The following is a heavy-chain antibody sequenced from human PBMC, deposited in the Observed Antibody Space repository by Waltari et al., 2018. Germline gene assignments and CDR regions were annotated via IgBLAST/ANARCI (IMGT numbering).Heavy chain of an antibody. Sequence: QVQLQQWGAGLLKPSETLSLTCAVYGGSFSGYYWSWIRQPPGKGLEWIGEINHSGSTNYNPSLKSRVTISVDTSKNQFSLKLSSVTAADTAVYYCARGAHGGFFDYWGQGTLVTVSS. V-gene: IGHV4-34*01. CDR1: GGSFSGYY. CDR2: INHSGST. D-gene: IGHD4-17*01. CDR3: ARGAHGGFFDY. J-gene: IGHJ4*02.